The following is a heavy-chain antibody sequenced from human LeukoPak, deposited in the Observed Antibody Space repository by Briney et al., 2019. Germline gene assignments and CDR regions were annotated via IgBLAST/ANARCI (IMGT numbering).Heavy chain of an antibody. V-gene: IGHV1-2*04. D-gene: IGHD3-10*01. CDR2: INPNSGGT. J-gene: IGHJ5*02. CDR1: GYTFTGYY. CDR3: ARDRSGGYEGWFDP. Sequence: ASVKVSCKASGYTFTGYYMHWVRQAPGQGLEWMGWINPNSGGTNYAQKFQGWVTMTRDTSISTAYMELSRLRSDDTAVYYCARDRSGGYEGWFDPWGQGTLVTVSS.